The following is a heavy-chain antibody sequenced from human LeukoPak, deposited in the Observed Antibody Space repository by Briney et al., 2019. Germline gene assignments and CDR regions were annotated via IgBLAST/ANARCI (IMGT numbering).Heavy chain of an antibody. CDR2: ISSSSSYI. CDR3: ARWAVAGDDAFDI. D-gene: IGHD6-19*01. V-gene: IGHV3-21*01. J-gene: IGHJ3*02. Sequence: GGSLRLSCAASGSTFSSYSMNWVRQAPGKGLEWVSSISSSSSYIYYADSVKGRFTISRDNAKNSLYLQMNSLRAEDTAVYYCARWAVAGDDAFDIWGQGTMVTVSS. CDR1: GSTFSSYS.